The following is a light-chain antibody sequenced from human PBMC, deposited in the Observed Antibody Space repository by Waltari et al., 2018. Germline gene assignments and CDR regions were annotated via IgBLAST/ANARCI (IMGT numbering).Light chain of an antibody. J-gene: IGKJ2*01. CDR3: LQDHGYPRT. CDR2: GAS. Sequence: AIQMTQSPSSLPASVADRVTITCRASQDIRNELGWYQQRPGTAPSLLIYGASNLQGGVPSMFSGSGSGTYFTHTINSLPPDDFATYYCLQDHGYPRTFGQGTKLEIK. CDR1: QDIRNE. V-gene: IGKV1-6*01.